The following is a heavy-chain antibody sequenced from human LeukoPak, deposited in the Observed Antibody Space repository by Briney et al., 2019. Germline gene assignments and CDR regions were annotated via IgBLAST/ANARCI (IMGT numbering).Heavy chain of an antibody. V-gene: IGHV4-4*07. Sequence: SETLSLTCTVSGGSISSYYWSWIRQPAGKGLEWIGRIYTSGSTNYNASLKSRVTISVDKSKNQFSLKLSSVTAADTAVYYCAREGYSYGYYYYYMDVWGKGTTVTVSS. CDR2: IYTSGST. CDR3: AREGYSYGYYYYYMDV. D-gene: IGHD5-18*01. J-gene: IGHJ6*03. CDR1: GGSISSYY.